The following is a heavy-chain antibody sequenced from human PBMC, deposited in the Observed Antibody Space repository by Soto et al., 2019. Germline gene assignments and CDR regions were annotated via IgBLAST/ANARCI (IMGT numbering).Heavy chain of an antibody. V-gene: IGHV4-4*02. CDR1: GGSISSSNW. CDR2: IYHSGST. Sequence: PSETLSLTCAVSGGSISSSNWWSWVRQPPGKGLEWIGEIYHSGSTNYNPSLKSRVTISVDKSKNQFSLKLSSVTAADTAVYYCAREGRYCSSTSCYKDYYYYGMDVWGQGTTVTVSS. J-gene: IGHJ6*02. CDR3: AREGRYCSSTSCYKDYYYYGMDV. D-gene: IGHD2-2*02.